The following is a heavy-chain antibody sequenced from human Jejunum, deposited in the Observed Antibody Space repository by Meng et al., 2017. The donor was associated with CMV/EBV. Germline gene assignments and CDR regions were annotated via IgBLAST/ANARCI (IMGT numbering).Heavy chain of an antibody. CDR2: INSDGTIT. D-gene: IGHD3/OR15-3a*01. J-gene: IGHJ4*02. Sequence: ASGFTLRDYYMHWVRQAPGKGLLWVSRINSDGTITYYADSVEGRFTISRDNTKNTLYLQMNSLRAEDTATYFCARGGYAFWTDYFHYWGQGTLVTVSS. V-gene: IGHV3-74*01. CDR3: ARGGYAFWTDYFHY. CDR1: GFTLRDYY.